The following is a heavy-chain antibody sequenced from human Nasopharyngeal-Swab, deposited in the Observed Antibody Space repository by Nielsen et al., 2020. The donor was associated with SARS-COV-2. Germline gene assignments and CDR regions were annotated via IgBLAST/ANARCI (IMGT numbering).Heavy chain of an antibody. Sequence: SETLSLTCAVYGGSFSDYYWSWIRQPPGKGLEWIGEINHSGSTNYNPSLKGRVTISVDTSKNQFSLKLSSVTAADTAVYYCAREYSSSSALLDYWGQGTLVTVSS. CDR2: INHSGST. CDR3: AREYSSSSALLDY. J-gene: IGHJ4*02. V-gene: IGHV4-34*01. D-gene: IGHD6-6*01. CDR1: GGSFSDYY.